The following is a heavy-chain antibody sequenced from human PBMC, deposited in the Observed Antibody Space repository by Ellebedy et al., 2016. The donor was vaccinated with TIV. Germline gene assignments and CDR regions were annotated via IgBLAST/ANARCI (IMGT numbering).Heavy chain of an antibody. D-gene: IGHD3-16*02. Sequence: SETLSLTCTVSSGSISRSTYYWGWIRQPPGKGLEWIGSLYYSGSTYYNPSLKSRLTISVDTSKNQFSLKLSSVTAADTAVYYCARHLLHPNLRLGELSLNWYFDLWGRGTLVTVSS. CDR3: ARHLLHPNLRLGELSLNWYFDL. CDR1: SGSISRSTYY. V-gene: IGHV4-39*01. J-gene: IGHJ2*01. CDR2: LYYSGST.